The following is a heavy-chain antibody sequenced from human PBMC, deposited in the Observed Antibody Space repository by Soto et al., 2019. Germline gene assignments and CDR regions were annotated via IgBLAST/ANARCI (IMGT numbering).Heavy chain of an antibody. J-gene: IGHJ6*02. Sequence: QVQLVQSGAEVKKPGASVKVSCKASGYTFSRSGISWVRQAPGQGLEWMGWIKGYNGNTNYTQKMQGRITTTTDTPTVTAYMVLRSLRSDDTAVYDSARMGDAPYYYCGMDVWAQGTTVIVSS. V-gene: IGHV1-18*01. CDR1: GYTFSRSG. CDR3: ARMGDAPYYYCGMDV. CDR2: IKGYNGNT. D-gene: IGHD3-16*01.